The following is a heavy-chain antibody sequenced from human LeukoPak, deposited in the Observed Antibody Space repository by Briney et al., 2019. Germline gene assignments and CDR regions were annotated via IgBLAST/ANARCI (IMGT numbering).Heavy chain of an antibody. CDR2: ISGNGGIT. J-gene: IGHJ4*02. D-gene: IGHD6-13*01. CDR1: GLTLSTYA. V-gene: IGHV3-23*01. CDR3: VKPPPGSSSWLFDY. Sequence: PGGPLRLSCAASGLTLSTYAMSWVRQAPGKGLEWVSTISGNGGITYYADSVKGRFTITRGNSKNTLDLQMNNLMGEDTALYYYVKPPPGSSSWLFDYWGQGTLVTVSS.